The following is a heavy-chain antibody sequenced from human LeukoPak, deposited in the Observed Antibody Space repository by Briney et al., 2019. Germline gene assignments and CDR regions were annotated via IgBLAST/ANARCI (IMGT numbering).Heavy chain of an antibody. V-gene: IGHV3-23*01. CDR2: ISGSGGST. CDR1: GFTFSSYA. Sequence: GGSLRLSCAASGFTFSSYAMSWVRQAPGKGLEWVSAISGSGGSTYYADSVKGRFTISRDNSKNTLYLQMNSLRAEDTAVYHCAKVRGGIDGRKKDDYGDYVPYYFDYWGQGTLVTVSS. J-gene: IGHJ4*02. D-gene: IGHD4-17*01. CDR3: AKVRGGIDGRKKDDYGDYVPYYFDY.